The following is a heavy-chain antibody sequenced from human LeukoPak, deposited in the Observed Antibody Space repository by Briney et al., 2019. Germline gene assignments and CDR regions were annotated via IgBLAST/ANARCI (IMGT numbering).Heavy chain of an antibody. J-gene: IGHJ5*02. CDR3: ARDRFHYGSGIWDWFDP. Sequence: DPSQTLSLTCTVSGGSISSGGYYWRWIRQHPGKGLEWIGYIYYSGSTYYNPSLKSRVTISVDTSKNQFSLKLSSVTAADTAVYYCARDRFHYGSGIWDWFDPWGQGTLVTVSS. V-gene: IGHV4-31*03. D-gene: IGHD3-10*01. CDR1: GGSISSGGYY. CDR2: IYYSGST.